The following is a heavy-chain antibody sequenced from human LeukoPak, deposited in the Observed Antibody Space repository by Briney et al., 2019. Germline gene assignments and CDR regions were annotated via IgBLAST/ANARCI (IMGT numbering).Heavy chain of an antibody. CDR3: ARAGVATITLGY. CDR2: IYSGGST. Sequence: GGSLRLSCAASGFTVSSNYMSWVRQAPGKGLEWVSVIYSGGSTYYADSVKGRFTIPRDNSKNTLYLQMNSLRAEDTAVYYCARAGVATITLGYWGQGTLVTVSS. V-gene: IGHV3-53*01. CDR1: GFTVSSNY. D-gene: IGHD5-12*01. J-gene: IGHJ4*02.